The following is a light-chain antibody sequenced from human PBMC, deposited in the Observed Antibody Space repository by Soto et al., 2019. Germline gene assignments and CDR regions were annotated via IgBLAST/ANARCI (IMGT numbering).Light chain of an antibody. J-gene: IGLJ1*01. CDR3: AAWDDSLRGYV. V-gene: IGLV1-47*02. CDR1: SSNIGSNY. Sequence: QSVLTQSPSASGTPGQRVTTSCSGSSSNIGSNYVYWYQQLPGAAPKLLIYNNNQRPSGVPDRFSGSKSATSASLALSGLRSEDEADYYCAAWDDSLRGYVFGTGTKLTVL. CDR2: NNN.